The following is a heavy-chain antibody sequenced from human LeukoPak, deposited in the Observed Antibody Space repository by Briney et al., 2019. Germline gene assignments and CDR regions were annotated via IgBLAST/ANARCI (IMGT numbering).Heavy chain of an antibody. V-gene: IGHV3-30*18. CDR2: ISYDGSNK. J-gene: IGHJ4*02. D-gene: IGHD5-18*01. CDR1: GFTFSSYG. CDR3: AKDIRGYSYGSFDY. Sequence: GGSLRLSCAASGFTFSSYGMHWVRQAPGKGLEWVAVISYDGSNKYYADSVKGRFTISRDNSKNTLYLQMNSLRAEGTAVYYCAKDIRGYSYGSFDYWGQGTLVTVSS.